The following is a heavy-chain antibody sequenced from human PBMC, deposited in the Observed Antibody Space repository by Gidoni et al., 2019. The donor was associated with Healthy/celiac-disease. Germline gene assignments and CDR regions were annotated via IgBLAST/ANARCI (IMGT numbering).Heavy chain of an antibody. Sequence: EVQLVESGGGLVQPGGSLRLSCAASGFTVSRYAMRWVRQAPGKGLEWVSAISGSGGSTYYADSVKGRFTISRDNSKNTLYLQMNSLRAEDTAVYYCAKDLDIVVVPAARTSYYFDYWGQGTLVTVSS. CDR2: ISGSGGST. D-gene: IGHD2-2*01. CDR3: AKDLDIVVVPAARTSYYFDY. J-gene: IGHJ4*02. V-gene: IGHV3-23*04. CDR1: GFTVSRYA.